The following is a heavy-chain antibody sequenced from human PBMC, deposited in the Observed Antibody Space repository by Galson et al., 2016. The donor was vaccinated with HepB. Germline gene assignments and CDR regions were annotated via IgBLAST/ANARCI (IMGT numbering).Heavy chain of an antibody. J-gene: IGHJ5*01. CDR2: IYSGGAT. CDR1: GFIVSSHY. CDR3: ARDPGRIAAAGHFDS. V-gene: IGHV3-53*01. Sequence: SLRLSCAGSGFIVSSHYMNWVRQPPGEGLEWVAIIYSGGATYYADSVKGRFTTSRDNPKNTLYLQMNSLRAEDTAVYYCARDPGRIAAAGHFDSWGQGTLVTVSS. D-gene: IGHD6-13*01.